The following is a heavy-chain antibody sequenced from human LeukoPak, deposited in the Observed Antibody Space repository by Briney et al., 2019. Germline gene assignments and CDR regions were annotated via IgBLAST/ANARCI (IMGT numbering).Heavy chain of an antibody. CDR2: ISYDGSNK. Sequence: GRSLRLSCAASGFTFSSYAMHWVRQAPGKGLEWVAVISYDGSNKYYADSVKGRFTISRDNSKNTLYLQMNSLRAEDTAVYYCARGGSVHCSGGSCYSIDYWGQGTLVTVSS. J-gene: IGHJ4*02. CDR3: ARGGSVHCSGGSCYSIDY. CDR1: GFTFSSYA. D-gene: IGHD2-15*01. V-gene: IGHV3-30-3*01.